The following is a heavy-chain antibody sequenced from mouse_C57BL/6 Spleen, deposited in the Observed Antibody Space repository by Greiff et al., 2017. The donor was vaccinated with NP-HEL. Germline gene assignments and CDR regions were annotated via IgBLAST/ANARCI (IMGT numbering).Heavy chain of an antibody. V-gene: IGHV1-15*01. CDR1: GYTFTDYE. CDR3: TRRAVVAPYWYFDV. D-gene: IGHD1-1*01. CDR2: IDPETGGT. Sequence: QVQLQQSGAELVRPGASVTLSCKASGYTFTDYEMHWVKQTPVHGLEWIGAIDPETGGTAYNQKFKGKAILTADKSSSTAYMELRSLTSEDSAVYYCTRRAVVAPYWYFDVWGTGTTVTVSS. J-gene: IGHJ1*03.